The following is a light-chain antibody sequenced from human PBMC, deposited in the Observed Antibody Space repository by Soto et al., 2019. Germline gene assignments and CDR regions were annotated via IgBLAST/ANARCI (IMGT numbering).Light chain of an antibody. CDR2: DAS. J-gene: IGKJ1*01. CDR3: QQYGSSLRT. Sequence: EIVLTQSPGTLSLSLVERATLSFRASQSVSSSYLAWYQQKPGQAPRPLIYDASSRATGIPDRFSGSGSGTDFTLTISRLEPEDVAVYYCQQYGSSLRTFGQGTKVDIK. CDR1: QSVSSSY. V-gene: IGKV3-20*01.